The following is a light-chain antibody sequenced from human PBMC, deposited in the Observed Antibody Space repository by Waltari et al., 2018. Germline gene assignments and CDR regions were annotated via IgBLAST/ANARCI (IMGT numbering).Light chain of an antibody. V-gene: IGKV3-20*01. CDR3: QNHERLPAT. CDR1: QSISKY. J-gene: IGKJ1*01. Sequence: VLTQSPGTLSLSPGERATLSCRASQSISKYLVWYQQRPGHAPRLLIHAASTRATGIPDRFSGSGFGTDFTLTISRLEPEDFAMYYCQNHERLPATFGQGTKVEIK. CDR2: AAS.